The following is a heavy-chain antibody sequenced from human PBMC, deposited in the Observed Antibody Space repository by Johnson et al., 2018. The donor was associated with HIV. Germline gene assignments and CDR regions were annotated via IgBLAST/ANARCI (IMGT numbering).Heavy chain of an antibody. CDR3: ARVGANFDAFDI. V-gene: IGHV3-30*04. D-gene: IGHD4/OR15-4a*01. CDR1: GFTFSRHA. Sequence: QVQLVESGGGVVQPGRSLRLSCAASGFTFSRHAMHWVRQAPGKGLEWVALISYDGSNKYYADSVKGRFTISRDNSKNTLHLQMNSLRAEDTAVYYCARVGANFDAFDIWGQGTMVTVSS. CDR2: ISYDGSNK. J-gene: IGHJ3*02.